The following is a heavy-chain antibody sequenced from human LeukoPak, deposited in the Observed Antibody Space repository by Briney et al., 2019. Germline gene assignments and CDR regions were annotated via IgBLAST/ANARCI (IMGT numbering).Heavy chain of an antibody. CDR1: GGSISSYY. Sequence: SETLSLTCTVSGGSISSYYWSWIRQPPGKGLEWIGYIYYSGSTNYNPFLKSRVTISVDTSKNQFSLKLSSVTAADTAVYYCARVSYSNYDRGYYFDYWGQGTLVTVSS. D-gene: IGHD4-11*01. J-gene: IGHJ4*02. V-gene: IGHV4-59*01. CDR2: IYYSGST. CDR3: ARVSYSNYDRGYYFDY.